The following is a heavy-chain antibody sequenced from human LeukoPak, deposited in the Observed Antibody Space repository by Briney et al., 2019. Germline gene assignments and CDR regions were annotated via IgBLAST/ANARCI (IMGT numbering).Heavy chain of an antibody. Sequence: ASVKVSCKASGYTFTSYDINWVRQATGQGLEWMGWMNPNSGNTGYAQNFQARVTMTRNTSISTASMELSSLRSEDTAVYYCASAAILTGYYADYNWFDPWGQGTLVTVSS. CDR3: ASAAILTGYYADYNWFDP. CDR1: GYTFTSYD. V-gene: IGHV1-8*01. D-gene: IGHD3-9*01. CDR2: MNPNSGNT. J-gene: IGHJ5*02.